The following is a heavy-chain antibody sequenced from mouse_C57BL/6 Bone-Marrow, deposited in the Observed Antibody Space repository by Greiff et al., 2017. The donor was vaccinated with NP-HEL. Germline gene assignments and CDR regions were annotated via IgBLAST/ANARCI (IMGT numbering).Heavy chain of an antibody. CDR2: IDPSDSYT. J-gene: IGHJ2*01. CDR1: GYTFTSYW. V-gene: IGHV1-59*01. Sequence: QVQLQQPGAELVRPGTSVKLSCKASGYTFTSYWMHWVKQRPGQGLEWIGVIDPSDSYTNYNQKFKGKATLTVDTSSSTAYMQLSSLTSEDSAVYDCARDGYDTLYFDYWGQGTTLTVSS. CDR3: ARDGYDTLYFDY. D-gene: IGHD2-2*01.